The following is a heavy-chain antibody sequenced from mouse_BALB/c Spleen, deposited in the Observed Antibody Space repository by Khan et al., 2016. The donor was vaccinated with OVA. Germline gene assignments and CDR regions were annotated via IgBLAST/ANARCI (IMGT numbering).Heavy chain of an antibody. J-gene: IGHJ2*01. V-gene: IGHV3-2*02. D-gene: IGHD1-2*01. CDR3: ARTARIKY. CDR1: GYSITSGYG. CDR2: ISYSGRT. Sequence: EVKLEESGPGLVKPSQSLSLTCTVTGYSITSGYGWNWIRQFPGNKLEWMGYISYSGRTNYNPSLKSRISITRDTSKNQFFLQLNSVTTEDTATYYCARTARIKYWGQGTTLTVSA.